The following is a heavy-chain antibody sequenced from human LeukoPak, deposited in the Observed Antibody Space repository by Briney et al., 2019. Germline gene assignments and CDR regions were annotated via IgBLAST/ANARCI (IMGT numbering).Heavy chain of an antibody. J-gene: IGHJ4*02. D-gene: IGHD4-23*01. CDR1: GFTFSSYS. CDR3: ARDPDYGGNSFVFDY. V-gene: IGHV3-21*01. CDR2: ISSSSSYI. Sequence: GGSLRLSCAASGFTFSSYSMNWVRQAPGKGLEWVSSISSSSSYIYYADSVKGRFTISRDNAKNSLYLQMNSLRAEDTAVYYCARDPDYGGNSFVFDYWGQGTLVTVSS.